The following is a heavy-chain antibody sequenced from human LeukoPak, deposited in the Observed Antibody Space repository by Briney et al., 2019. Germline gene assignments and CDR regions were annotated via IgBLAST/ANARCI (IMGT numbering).Heavy chain of an antibody. J-gene: IGHJ4*02. CDR2: ISGSGGIT. Sequence: GGSLRLSCAASGFTFTDYWMSWVRQAPGKGLEWVSVISGSGGITYYADSVKGRFTISRDNSKNTLYLQMNSLRAEDTAVYYCATQKPVSGSYYVFGYWGQGTLVTVSS. CDR1: GFTFTDYW. CDR3: ATQKPVSGSYYVFGY. D-gene: IGHD1-26*01. V-gene: IGHV3-23*01.